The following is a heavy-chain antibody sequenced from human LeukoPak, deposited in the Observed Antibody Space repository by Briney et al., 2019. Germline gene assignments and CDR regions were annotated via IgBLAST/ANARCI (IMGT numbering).Heavy chain of an antibody. CDR3: ARALKPIVVVPAAKYYFDY. V-gene: IGHV1-24*01. CDR1: GYTLTELS. CDR2: FDPEDGET. Sequence: ASVTVSCKVSGYTLTELSMHWVRQAPGKGLEWMGGFDPEDGETIYAQKFQGRVTMTRDTSISTAYMELSRLRSDDTAVYYCARALKPIVVVPAAKYYFDYCGQGTLVTVSS. J-gene: IGHJ4*02. D-gene: IGHD2-2*01.